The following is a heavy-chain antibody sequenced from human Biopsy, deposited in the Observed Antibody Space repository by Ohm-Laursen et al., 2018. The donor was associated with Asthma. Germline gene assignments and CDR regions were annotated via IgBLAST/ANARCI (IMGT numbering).Heavy chain of an antibody. D-gene: IGHD6-19*01. CDR2: INGKSNSI. Sequence: SLRLSCSAAGFTFSDYYMSWIRQAPGKGLEWISYINGKSNSIEYADSVKGRFTISRDNAQNSLYLQMNSLRAEDTAVYYCARVSYSSGLYDDFESWGQGTLVTVSS. CDR3: ARVSYSSGLYDDFES. J-gene: IGHJ4*02. CDR1: GFTFSDYY. V-gene: IGHV3-11*01.